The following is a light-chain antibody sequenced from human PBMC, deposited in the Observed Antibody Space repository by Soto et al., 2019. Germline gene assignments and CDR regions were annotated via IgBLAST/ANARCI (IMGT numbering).Light chain of an antibody. Sequence: DIQMTQSPSTLSASVGDRVTITCRASQSISSWLAWYQQKPGKAPKLLIYKASSLESGVPSRFSGSGSGTEFTLTISSLQPDDFATYYCQQYQGAFGGGTKVDIK. CDR2: KAS. J-gene: IGKJ4*01. CDR1: QSISSW. CDR3: QQYQGA. V-gene: IGKV1-5*03.